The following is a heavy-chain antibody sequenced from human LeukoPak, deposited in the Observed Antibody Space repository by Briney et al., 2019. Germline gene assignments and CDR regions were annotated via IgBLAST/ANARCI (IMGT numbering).Heavy chain of an antibody. CDR2: INPNSGGT. V-gene: IGHV1-2*02. CDR1: GYTFTGYY. J-gene: IGHJ6*02. D-gene: IGHD3-3*01. CDR3: ARGSFWSGYTWDYYGMDV. Sequence: AAVKVSCKASGYTFTGYYMHWVRQAPGQGLEWMGWINPNSGGTNYAQKFQGRVNMTRDTSISTAYMELSRLRSDDTAVYYCARGSFWSGYTWDYYGMDVWGQGTTVTVSS.